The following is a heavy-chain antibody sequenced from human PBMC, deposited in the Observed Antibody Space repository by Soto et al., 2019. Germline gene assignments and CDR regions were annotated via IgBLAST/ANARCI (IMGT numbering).Heavy chain of an antibody. D-gene: IGHD6-13*01. CDR3: ARLIVTKAARQQLVLGYFDY. CDR2: IYYSGST. V-gene: IGHV4-59*01. J-gene: IGHJ4*02. CDR1: GGSISSYY. Sequence: TLSLTCNVSGGSISSYYWSWIRQPPGKGLEWIGYIYYSGSTNYNPSLKSRVTISVDTSKNQFSLKLSSVTAADTAVYYCARLIVTKAARQQLVLGYFDYWGQGTLVTVSS.